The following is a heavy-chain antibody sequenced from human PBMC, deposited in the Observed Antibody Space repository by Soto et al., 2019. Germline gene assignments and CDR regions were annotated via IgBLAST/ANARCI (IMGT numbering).Heavy chain of an antibody. Sequence: QVQLQESGPGLVKPSETLSLTCTVSGGSISVYYWSWIRQPPGKGLEWIGYIYNSGSTNSNPSLKSRVTISVDTYKYQFSLILSSVTAADTAVYYCSRLLSGVVDHHVDNWGPGTLVTVSS. D-gene: IGHD2-15*01. V-gene: IGHV4-59*01. CDR2: IYNSGST. J-gene: IGHJ4*02. CDR1: GGSISVYY. CDR3: SRLLSGVVDHHVDN.